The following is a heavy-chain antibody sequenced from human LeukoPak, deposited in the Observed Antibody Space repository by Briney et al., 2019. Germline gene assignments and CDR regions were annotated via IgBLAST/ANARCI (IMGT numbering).Heavy chain of an antibody. Sequence: PSETLSLTCTVSGGSISSGDYYWSWIRQPPGKGLEWIGYIYYSGSTYYNPSLKSRVTISVDMSKNQFSLKLSSVTAADTAVYYCARDGVPWVVAAANYYYYGMDVWGQGTTVTVSS. V-gene: IGHV4-30-4*01. CDR2: IYYSGST. D-gene: IGHD2-15*01. CDR3: ARDGVPWVVAAANYYYYGMDV. J-gene: IGHJ6*02. CDR1: GGSISSGDYY.